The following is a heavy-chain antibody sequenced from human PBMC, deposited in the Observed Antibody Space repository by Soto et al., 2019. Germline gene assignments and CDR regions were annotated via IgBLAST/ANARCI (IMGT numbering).Heavy chain of an antibody. V-gene: IGHV3-48*04. CDR3: ARVVGYSGYDFYFDY. D-gene: IGHD5-12*01. CDR1: GFIFSSYS. J-gene: IGHJ4*02. CDR2: ISDNSRTI. Sequence: PGGSMRLSCRASGFIFSSYSRNWVRQAPGKGLEWVSYISDNSRTIYYADSVKGRFTISRDNAKNSLFLQMNTLRADDTAVYYCARVVGYSGYDFYFDYWGQGTLVTVSS.